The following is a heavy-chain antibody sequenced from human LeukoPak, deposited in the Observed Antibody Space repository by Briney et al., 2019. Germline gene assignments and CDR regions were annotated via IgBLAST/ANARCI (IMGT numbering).Heavy chain of an antibody. D-gene: IGHD3-10*01. Sequence: PGGSLRLSCAASGFTFSSYWMYWVRHAPGKGLVWVSRIKSDGSSTNYADSVKGRFTISRDNAKNTLYLQMNSLRAEDTAVYYCARGGYYYGSGSFYWYLDLWGRGTLVTVSS. J-gene: IGHJ2*01. CDR2: IKSDGSST. CDR3: ARGGYYYGSGSFYWYLDL. V-gene: IGHV3-74*01. CDR1: GFTFSSYW.